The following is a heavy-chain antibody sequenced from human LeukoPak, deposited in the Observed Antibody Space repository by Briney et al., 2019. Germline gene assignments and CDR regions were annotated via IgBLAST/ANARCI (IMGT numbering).Heavy chain of an antibody. CDR2: ISYSGST. CDR3: ASMASYCSGGSCTDY. V-gene: IGHV4-59*01. D-gene: IGHD2-15*01. J-gene: IGHJ4*02. CDR1: GGSISSSY. Sequence: SETLSLTCTVSGGSISSSYWSWIRQPPGKGLVWIGYISYSGSTNYSPSLKSRVTISVDTSKSQFSLKLSSVTAADTAVYYCASMASYCSGGSCTDYWGQGTLVTVSS.